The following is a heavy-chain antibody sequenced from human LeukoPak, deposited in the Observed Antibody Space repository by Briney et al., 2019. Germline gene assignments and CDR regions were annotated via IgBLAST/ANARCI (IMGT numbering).Heavy chain of an antibody. D-gene: IGHD1-26*01. V-gene: IGHV3-74*01. CDR1: GFTFRSYW. Sequence: GGSLRLSCAASGFTFRSYWMHWVRQAPGKGLVWVSRINYDGSDTVYADSVRGRFTISRDNAKNTLYLQVNSLRAEDTGVYYCARDGVGTTPLDYWGHGTQVTVSS. CDR2: INYDGSDT. CDR3: ARDGVGTTPLDY. J-gene: IGHJ4*01.